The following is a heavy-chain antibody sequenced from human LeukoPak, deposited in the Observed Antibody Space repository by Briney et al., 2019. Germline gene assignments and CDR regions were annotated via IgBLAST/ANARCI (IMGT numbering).Heavy chain of an antibody. D-gene: IGHD6-6*01. Sequence: GGSLRLSCAASGFIFSSYAMTWVRQAPGKGLEWVSAISDRSDKTYFADSVQGRFAISRDDSKNTLYLQMNSLRAEDTAVYYCAIFPYSSSNNYYYYYMDVWGKGTTVTVSS. V-gene: IGHV3-23*01. CDR3: AIFPYSSSNNYYYYYMDV. CDR1: GFIFSSYA. CDR2: ISDRSDKT. J-gene: IGHJ6*03.